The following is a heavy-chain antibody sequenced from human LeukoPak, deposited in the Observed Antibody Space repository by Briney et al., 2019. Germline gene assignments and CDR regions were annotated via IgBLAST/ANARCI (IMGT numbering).Heavy chain of an antibody. D-gene: IGHD3-10*01. CDR1: GFTFSSYW. V-gene: IGHV3-74*01. Sequence: GGSLRLSCAASGFTFSSYWMHWVRQAPGKGLVWVSRINSDGSSISYADSVKGRFTISRDNAKNTLYLQMNSLRVEDTAVYYCARELRVVRGVSFDYWGQGTLVTVSS. CDR3: ARELRVVRGVSFDY. J-gene: IGHJ4*02. CDR2: INSDGSSI.